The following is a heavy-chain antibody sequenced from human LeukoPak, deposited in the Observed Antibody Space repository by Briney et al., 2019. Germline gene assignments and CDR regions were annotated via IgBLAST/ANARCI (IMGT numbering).Heavy chain of an antibody. Sequence: KAGGSLRLSCAASGFTFSSYNMNWVRQAPGKGLEWVSSISSSSSYIYYADSVKGRFTISRDNAKNSLYLQMNSLRAEDTAVYYCIPYYYDSSRGWYFDLWGRGTLVTVSS. J-gene: IGHJ2*01. CDR2: ISSSSSYI. V-gene: IGHV3-21*01. D-gene: IGHD3-22*01. CDR3: IPYYYDSSRGWYFDL. CDR1: GFTFSSYN.